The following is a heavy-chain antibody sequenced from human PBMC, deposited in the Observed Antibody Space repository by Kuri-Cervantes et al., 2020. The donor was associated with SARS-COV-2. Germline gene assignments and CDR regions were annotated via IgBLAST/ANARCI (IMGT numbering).Heavy chain of an antibody. D-gene: IGHD4-11*01. CDR1: GYTFTSYY. V-gene: IGHV1-46*01. CDR2: INPSGGST. Sequence: ASVKVSCKASGYTFTSYYMHWVRQAPGQGLEWMGIINPSGGSTSYAQKFQGRVTMTRDTSTGTVYMELSSLRSEDTAVYYCARGSAGGRYSNYVLDYWGQGTLVTVSS. CDR3: ARGSAGGRYSNYVLDY. J-gene: IGHJ4*02.